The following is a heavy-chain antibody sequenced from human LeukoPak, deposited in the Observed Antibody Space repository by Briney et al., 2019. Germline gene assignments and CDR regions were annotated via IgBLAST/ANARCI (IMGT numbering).Heavy chain of an antibody. D-gene: IGHD3-16*02. J-gene: IGHJ3*02. Sequence: PGGSLRLSCAASGFTVRSNYITWVRQAPGKGLEWVSLLFSGGTTYYADSVKGRFTISRDNSKNTVYLQMNSLKTEDTAVYYCTKVLLSARDYVWGNYRYLAFNIWGQGTMVTVSS. CDR3: TKVLLSARDYVWGNYRYLAFNI. V-gene: IGHV3-53*01. CDR2: LFSGGTT. CDR1: GFTVRSNY.